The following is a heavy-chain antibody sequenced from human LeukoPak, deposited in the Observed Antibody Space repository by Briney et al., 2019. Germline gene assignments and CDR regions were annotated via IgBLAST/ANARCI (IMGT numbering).Heavy chain of an antibody. CDR2: IYSGGST. Sequence: GGSLRLSCAASGFTVSSNYMSWVRQAPGKGLEWVSVIYSGGSTYYSDSVKGRFTISRDNSKNTLYLQMNSLRAEDTAVYYCAKDHFPLIAAFGMDVWGQGTTVTVSS. V-gene: IGHV3-53*01. J-gene: IGHJ6*02. D-gene: IGHD6-6*01. CDR1: GFTVSSNY. CDR3: AKDHFPLIAAFGMDV.